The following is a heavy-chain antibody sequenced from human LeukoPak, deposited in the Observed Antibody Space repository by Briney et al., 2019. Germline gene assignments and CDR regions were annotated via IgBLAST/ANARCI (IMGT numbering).Heavy chain of an antibody. D-gene: IGHD2-2*01. CDR1: GGSFSGYY. V-gene: IGHV4-34*01. Sequence: SETLSLTCAVYGGSFSGYYWSWIRQPPGKGLERVGEINHSGGTNYNPSLRSRVTISVDTSKNQFTLKLSSVTAADTAVYYCARGGPDIVVVPAARLHYYYYGMDVWGKGTTVTVSS. J-gene: IGHJ6*04. CDR3: ARGGPDIVVVPAARLHYYYYGMDV. CDR2: INHSGGT.